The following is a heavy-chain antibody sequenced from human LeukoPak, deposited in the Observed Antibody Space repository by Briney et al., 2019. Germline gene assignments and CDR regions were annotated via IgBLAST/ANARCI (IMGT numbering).Heavy chain of an antibody. CDR1: GFTFSSYS. CDR3: ARDFPAGYCSSTSCYFDY. J-gene: IGHJ4*02. V-gene: IGHV3-21*01. CDR2: ISSSSSYI. Sequence: PGGSLRLSCAASGFTFSSYSMNWVRQAPGKGLEWVSSISSSSSYIYYADSVKGRSTISRDNAKNSLYLQMNSLRAEDTAVYYCARDFPAGYCSSTSCYFDYWGQGTLVTVSS. D-gene: IGHD2-2*03.